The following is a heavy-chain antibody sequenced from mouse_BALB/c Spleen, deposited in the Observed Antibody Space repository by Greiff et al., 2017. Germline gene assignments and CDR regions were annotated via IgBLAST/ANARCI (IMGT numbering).Heavy chain of an antibody. Sequence: VKLVESGPGLVAPSQSLSITCTVSGFSLTSYGVHWVRQPPGTGLEWLGVIWAGGSTNYNSALMSRLSISKDNSKSQVFLKMNSLQTDDTAMYYCARAFITYYFDYWGQGTTLTVSS. CDR2: IWAGGST. CDR3: ARAFITYYFDY. D-gene: IGHD1-1*01. CDR1: GFSLTSYG. V-gene: IGHV2-9*02. J-gene: IGHJ2*01.